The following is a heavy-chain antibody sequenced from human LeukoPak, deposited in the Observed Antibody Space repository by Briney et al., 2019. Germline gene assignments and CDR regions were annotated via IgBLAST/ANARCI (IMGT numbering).Heavy chain of an antibody. V-gene: IGHV3-23*01. CDR3: ARGGWYNYYYFDY. CDR1: GFTFSSYA. J-gene: IGHJ4*02. CDR2: ISGSSDTT. Sequence: GGSLRLSCAASGFTFSSYAMNWVRRVPGKGLEWVSVISGSSDTTYYADSVKGRFIISRDNSKNTPYLQMNSLRAEDTAVYYCARGGWYNYYYFDYWGQGTLVTVSS. D-gene: IGHD6-19*01.